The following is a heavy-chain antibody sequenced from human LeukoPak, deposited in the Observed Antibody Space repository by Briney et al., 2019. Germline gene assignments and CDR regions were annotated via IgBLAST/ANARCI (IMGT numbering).Heavy chain of an antibody. D-gene: IGHD4-23*01. Sequence: ASVKVSCKASGYTLTNYDINWVRQATGQGLEWMGWMKPKSGETGYAQKFQGRATMTRDTSINTAYMELISLTSEDTAVYYCARDYGGNSGWFDPWGQGTLVTVSS. J-gene: IGHJ5*02. CDR2: MKPKSGET. CDR3: ARDYGGNSGWFDP. CDR1: GYTLTNYD. V-gene: IGHV1-8*01.